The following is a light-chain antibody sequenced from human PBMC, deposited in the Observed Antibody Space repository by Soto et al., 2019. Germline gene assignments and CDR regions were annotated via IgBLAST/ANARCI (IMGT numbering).Light chain of an antibody. CDR3: SSYRDGTMSS. CDR1: SSDIGAYNH. V-gene: IGLV2-14*01. Sequence: QSALTQPASVSGSPGQSITISCTGTSSDIGAYNHVSWYQQHPGKAPKLVIYEVSERPSGVSARFSGSKSGNTASLTISGLQAEDEADYYCSSYRDGTMSSFGGGTQLTVL. J-gene: IGLJ3*02. CDR2: EVS.